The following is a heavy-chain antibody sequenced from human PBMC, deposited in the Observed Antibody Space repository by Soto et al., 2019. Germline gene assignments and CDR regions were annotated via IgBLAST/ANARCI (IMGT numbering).Heavy chain of an antibody. V-gene: IGHV2-5*01. CDR1: GFSLSTSGAG. CDR3: AHRYGGNYYRWYFDS. Sequence: GSGPTLVTPTQTLTVTCTFSGFSLSTSGAGVGWIRQSPGKAPEWLALISWKDEKRYNPGLKSRLTITKDTSKNQVVLTMTDLEPVDTATYFCAHRYGGNYYRWYFDSWGQGTLVTVSS. CDR2: ISWKDEK. D-gene: IGHD1-26*01. J-gene: IGHJ4*02.